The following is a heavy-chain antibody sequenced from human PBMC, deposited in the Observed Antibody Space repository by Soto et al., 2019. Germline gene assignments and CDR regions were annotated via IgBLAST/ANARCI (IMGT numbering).Heavy chain of an antibody. CDR2: ISATGGST. CDR1: GFTFDNYA. CDR3: ARSLDVFLWLGELLSLGFDS. D-gene: IGHD3-10*01. J-gene: IGHJ4*02. V-gene: IGHV3-23*01. Sequence: EVQLMESGGGLVQPGGSLRLSCAASGFTFDNYAMNWVRQAPGKGLEWVSGISATGGSTYYAASVRGRFGISRDNSKNTLDLQMNSLRAEDTAVYYCARSLDVFLWLGELLSLGFDSWGQGPLVTASS.